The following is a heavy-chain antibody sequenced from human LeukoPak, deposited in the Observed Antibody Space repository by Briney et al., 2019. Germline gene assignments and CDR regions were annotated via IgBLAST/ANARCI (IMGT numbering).Heavy chain of an antibody. D-gene: IGHD3-10*01. Sequence: GGSLRLSCAASGFTFSSYAMSWVRQAPGKGLEWVSAISGSGGSTYYADSVKGRFTISRDNSKNTLYLQMNSLRAEDRAVYYCAKDLDYYGSGSPDYWGQGTLVTVSS. CDR2: ISGSGGST. CDR1: GFTFSSYA. V-gene: IGHV3-23*01. CDR3: AKDLDYYGSGSPDY. J-gene: IGHJ4*02.